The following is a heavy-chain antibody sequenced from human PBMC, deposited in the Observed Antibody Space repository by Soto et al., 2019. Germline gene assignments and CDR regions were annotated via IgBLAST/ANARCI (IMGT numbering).Heavy chain of an antibody. Sequence: GGSLRLSCAASGFTFSDYYMSWIRQAPGKGLEWVSSISSSSSYIYYADSVKGRFTIARDNAKNSLYLQMNSLRAEDTALYYCAKAGFWSGYYSVVDYWGQGTLVTVSS. J-gene: IGHJ4*02. CDR1: GFTFSDYY. D-gene: IGHD3-3*01. CDR3: AKAGFWSGYYSVVDY. V-gene: IGHV3-11*05. CDR2: ISSSSSYI.